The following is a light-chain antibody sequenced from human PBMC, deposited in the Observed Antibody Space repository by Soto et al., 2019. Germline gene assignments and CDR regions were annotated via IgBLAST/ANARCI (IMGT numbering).Light chain of an antibody. V-gene: IGKV3-11*01. CDR1: QSVSSQ. CDR3: AQRVWPWT. CDR2: DAS. Sequence: EIVLTQSPATLSLSPGERATLSCRASQSVSSQLAWYQQKPGQAPRLLIYDASNRATGITARFSGSGSGTDFTLTISSLEPEDFAVYYCAQRVWPWTVGQGTKVDIK. J-gene: IGKJ1*01.